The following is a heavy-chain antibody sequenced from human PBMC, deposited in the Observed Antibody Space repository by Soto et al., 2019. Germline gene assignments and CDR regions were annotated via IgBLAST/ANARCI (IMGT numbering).Heavy chain of an antibody. CDR2: RYDDGST. D-gene: IGHD3-22*01. Sequence: SETLSLTCTVSGGSIRSSTYYWGWIRQPPGKGLEWIVSRYDDGSTFYNPSLKSRVTISVDTSKNQFSLKLTSVTAADTALYYCARGIYVGSSGYYLDYWGQGILVPSPQ. V-gene: IGHV4-39*01. CDR1: GGSIRSSTYY. CDR3: ARGIYVGSSGYYLDY. J-gene: IGHJ4*02.